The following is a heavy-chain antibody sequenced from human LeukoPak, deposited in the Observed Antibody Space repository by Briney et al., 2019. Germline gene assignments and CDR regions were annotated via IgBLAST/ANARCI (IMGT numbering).Heavy chain of an antibody. CDR1: GFTFSSYA. V-gene: IGHV3-23*01. J-gene: IGHJ3*02. Sequence: GGSLRLSCAASGFTFSSYAMSWVGQAPGKGLEWVSAISGSGGSTYYADSVKGRFTISRDNSKNTLYLQMNSLRAEDTAVYYCAKGGIVVVTATDDAFDIWGQGTMVTVSS. D-gene: IGHD2-21*02. CDR3: AKGGIVVVTATDDAFDI. CDR2: ISGSGGST.